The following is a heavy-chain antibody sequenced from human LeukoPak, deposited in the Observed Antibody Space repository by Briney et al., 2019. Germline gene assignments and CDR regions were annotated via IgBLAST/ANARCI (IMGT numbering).Heavy chain of an antibody. Sequence: SQTLSLTCAISGDSLSSNSAAWNWIRQSPSRGLEWLGRTYYRSKWYNDYAVSVKSRITINPDTSKNQFSLQLNSVTPEDTAVYYCAREEESSGWSFYYFDYWGQGTLVTVSS. V-gene: IGHV6-1*01. CDR3: AREEESSGWSFYYFDY. D-gene: IGHD6-19*01. CDR2: TYYRSKWYN. CDR1: GDSLSSNSAA. J-gene: IGHJ4*02.